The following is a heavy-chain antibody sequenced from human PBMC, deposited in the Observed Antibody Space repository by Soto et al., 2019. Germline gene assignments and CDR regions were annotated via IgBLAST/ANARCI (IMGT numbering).Heavy chain of an antibody. V-gene: IGHV3-30*18. D-gene: IGHD5-12*01. Sequence: QVQLVESGGGVVQPGRSLRLSCAASGFTFSSYGMHWVRQAPGKGLEWVAVISYDGSNKYYADSVKGRFTISRDNSKNTPYLQMNSLRAEDTAVYYCAKDYAPPDGYDYSIPYYYYGMDVWGQGTTVTVSS. J-gene: IGHJ6*02. CDR2: ISYDGSNK. CDR3: AKDYAPPDGYDYSIPYYYYGMDV. CDR1: GFTFSSYG.